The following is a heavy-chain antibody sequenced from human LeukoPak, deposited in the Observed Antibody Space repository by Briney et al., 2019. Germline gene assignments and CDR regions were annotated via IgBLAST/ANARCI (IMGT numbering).Heavy chain of an antibody. CDR3: ARDGAWRDAFDV. CDR1: GDSVSGNSAA. V-gene: IGHV6-1*01. Sequence: SQTLTLTCAISGDSVSGNSAAWSWVSQSPSKGLEWLGRTYYRCRWYNDDAVSVKSRITINPDTSKNQLSLQLNSVTPEDTAVYYCARDGAWRDAFDVWGQGTMVTVSS. D-gene: IGHD1-26*01. CDR2: TYYRCRWYN. J-gene: IGHJ3*01.